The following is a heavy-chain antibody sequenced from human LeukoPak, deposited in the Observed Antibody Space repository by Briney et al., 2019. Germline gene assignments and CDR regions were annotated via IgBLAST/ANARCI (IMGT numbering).Heavy chain of an antibody. J-gene: IGHJ3*02. CDR3: ASGLIVQWLVISYRAFDI. V-gene: IGHV4-39*01. Sequence: PGGSLRLSCAASGFTFSTYWMSWVRQAPGKGLEWIGSIYYSGSTYYNPSLKSRVTISVDTSKNQFSLKLSSVTAADTAVYYCASGLIVQWLVISYRAFDIWGQGTMVTVSS. D-gene: IGHD6-19*01. CDR1: GFTFSTYW. CDR2: IYYSGST.